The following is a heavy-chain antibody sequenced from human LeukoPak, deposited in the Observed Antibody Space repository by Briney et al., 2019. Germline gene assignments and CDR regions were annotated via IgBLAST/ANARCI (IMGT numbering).Heavy chain of an antibody. Sequence: PSETLSLTCTVSGGSISSGGYYWSWIRQHPGKGLEWIGYIYYSGSTYYNPSLKSRVTISVDTSKNQFSLKLSSVTAADTAVYYCAGGGLQHAFDYWGQGTLVTVSS. V-gene: IGHV4-31*03. J-gene: IGHJ4*02. CDR3: AGGGLQHAFDY. D-gene: IGHD5-24*01. CDR2: IYYSGST. CDR1: GGSISSGGYY.